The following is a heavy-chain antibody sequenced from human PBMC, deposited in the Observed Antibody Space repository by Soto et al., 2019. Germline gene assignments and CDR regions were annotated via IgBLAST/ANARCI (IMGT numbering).Heavy chain of an antibody. J-gene: IGHJ5*01. CDR1: GGTFSSDT. CDR3: ARTGGTAVGADS. D-gene: IGHD6-19*01. V-gene: IGHV1-69*02. Sequence: QVQLVQSGAEVKKPGSSVKVSCKASGGTFSSDTISWVRQAPGQGLEWMGRIIPIVTIITYAPKFQGRLTITADKATSTAYMELGSLRSDGTAVYYCARTGGTAVGADSWGQGTLVTVSS. CDR2: IIPIVTII.